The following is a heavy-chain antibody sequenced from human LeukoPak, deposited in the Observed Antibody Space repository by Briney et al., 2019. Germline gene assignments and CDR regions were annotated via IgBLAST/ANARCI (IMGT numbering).Heavy chain of an antibody. CDR2: ISGSGGST. CDR3: AKVLPRRAYYDSSGYPDS. Sequence: GGSLRLSCVASGFTFSSYAMSWVRQAPGKGLEWVSAISGSGGSTYYADSVRGRFTISRDNSKNTLYLQMNSLRAEDTAVYYCAKVLPRRAYYDSSGYPDSWGQGTLVTVSS. CDR1: GFTFSSYA. V-gene: IGHV3-23*01. D-gene: IGHD3-22*01. J-gene: IGHJ4*02.